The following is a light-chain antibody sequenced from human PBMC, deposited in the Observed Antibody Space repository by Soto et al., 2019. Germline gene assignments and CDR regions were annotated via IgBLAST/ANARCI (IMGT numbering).Light chain of an antibody. CDR1: QSVSSCY. J-gene: IGKJ4*01. V-gene: IGKV3-20*01. CDR3: QQYGNSPLT. Sequence: EIVLTQSPGTLSLSPGERATLSCRASQSVSSCYLAWYQQKPGQAPRLLIYGASSRATGIPDRFSGSGSGTDFTLTISRLEPEDFAVYYCQQYGNSPLTFGGGTKVDIK. CDR2: GAS.